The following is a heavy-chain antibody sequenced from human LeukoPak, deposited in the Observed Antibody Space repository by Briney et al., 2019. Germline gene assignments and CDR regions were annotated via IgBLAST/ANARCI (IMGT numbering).Heavy chain of an antibody. Sequence: WGSLRLSCAASGFTFSSYAMTWVRQAPGKGLEWVSSITGCGDTTYYADSVRGRFTISRDNSKNPLSLQTNSLRAEDTAVYYCAKQRSEVVVAATNYWGQGTLVTVSS. CDR1: GFTFSSYA. D-gene: IGHD2-15*01. CDR2: ITGCGDTT. CDR3: AKQRSEVVVAATNY. V-gene: IGHV3-23*01. J-gene: IGHJ4*02.